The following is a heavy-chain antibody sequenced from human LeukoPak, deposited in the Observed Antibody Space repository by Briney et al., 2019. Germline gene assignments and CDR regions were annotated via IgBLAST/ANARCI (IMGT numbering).Heavy chain of an antibody. CDR2: IRYDGSNK. Sequence: GGSLRLSCAASGFTFSSYGMHWVRQAPGKGLEWVAFIRYDGSNKYYADSVKGRFTISRDNSKNTLYLQMNNLRAEDTAVYYCAKDDFGVAPFDYWGQGTLVTVSS. CDR3: AKDDFGVAPFDY. J-gene: IGHJ4*02. V-gene: IGHV3-30*02. CDR1: GFTFSSYG. D-gene: IGHD3-3*01.